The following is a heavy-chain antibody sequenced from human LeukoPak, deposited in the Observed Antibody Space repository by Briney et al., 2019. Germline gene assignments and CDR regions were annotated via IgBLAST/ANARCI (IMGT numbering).Heavy chain of an antibody. Sequence: SETLSLTCSVSGGSISSHYWTWMRQPPGKGLEWIGEINHSGSTNYNPSLKSRVTISVDTSKNQFSLKLSSVTAADTAVYYCARVSQNNWFDPWGQGTLVTVSS. CDR1: GGSISSHY. CDR2: INHSGST. CDR3: ARVSQNNWFDP. J-gene: IGHJ5*02. V-gene: IGHV4-34*01.